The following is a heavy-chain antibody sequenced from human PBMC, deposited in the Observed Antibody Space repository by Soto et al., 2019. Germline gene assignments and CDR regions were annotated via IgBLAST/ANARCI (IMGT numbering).Heavy chain of an antibody. D-gene: IGHD4-4*01. V-gene: IGHV4-31*03. CDR3: ARAPRGSNYPFDY. Sequence: QVQLQESGPGLVKPSQTLSLTCTVSGGSISSGGYYWSWIRQHPGKGLEWIGYIYYSGSTYYNPSLKSRITISVDTSKNQFSLQLSSVTAADTAVYYCARAPRGSNYPFDYWGQGTLVTVSS. J-gene: IGHJ4*02. CDR2: IYYSGST. CDR1: GGSISSGGYY.